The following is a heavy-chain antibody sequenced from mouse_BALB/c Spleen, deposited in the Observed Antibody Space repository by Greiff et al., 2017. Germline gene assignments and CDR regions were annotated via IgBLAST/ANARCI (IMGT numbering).Heavy chain of an antibody. CDR2: ISSGGSYT. Sequence: EVMLVESGGDLVKPGGSLKLSCAASGFTFSSYGMSWVRQTPDKRLEWVATISSGGSYTYYPDSVKGRFTISRDNAKNTLYLQMSSLKSEDTAMYYCARQADHYGSPGGYAMDYWGQGTSVTVSS. D-gene: IGHD1-1*01. CDR1: GFTFSSYG. CDR3: ARQADHYGSPGGYAMDY. J-gene: IGHJ4*01. V-gene: IGHV5-6*01.